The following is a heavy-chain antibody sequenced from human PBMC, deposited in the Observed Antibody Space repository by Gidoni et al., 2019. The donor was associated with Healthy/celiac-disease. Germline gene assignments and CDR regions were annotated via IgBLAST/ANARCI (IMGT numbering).Heavy chain of an antibody. Sequence: EVQLVESGGGWVKPGGSLRLSCAASGVTFSHAWMSWVRQAPGKGLEWVGRIKSKTDGGTTDYAAPVKGRFTISRDDSKNTLYLQMNSLKTEDTAVYYCTTDLGLLWFGGDYWGQGTLVTVSS. CDR3: TTDLGLLWFGGDY. D-gene: IGHD3-10*01. J-gene: IGHJ4*02. CDR2: IKSKTDGGTT. CDR1: GVTFSHAW. V-gene: IGHV3-15*01.